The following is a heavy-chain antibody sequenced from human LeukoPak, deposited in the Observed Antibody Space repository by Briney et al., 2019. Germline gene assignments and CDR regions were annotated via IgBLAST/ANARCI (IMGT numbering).Heavy chain of an antibody. CDR1: GGSISSYY. D-gene: IGHD6-13*01. CDR2: IYYSGST. J-gene: IGHJ1*01. CDR3: ASYIAAAGTFQH. Sequence: SETLSLTCTVSGGSISSYYWSWIRQPPGKGLEWIGYIYYSGSTNYNPSLKSRVTISVDTSKNQFSLKLSSVTAADTAVYCCASYIAAAGTFQHWGQGTLVTVSS. V-gene: IGHV4-59*08.